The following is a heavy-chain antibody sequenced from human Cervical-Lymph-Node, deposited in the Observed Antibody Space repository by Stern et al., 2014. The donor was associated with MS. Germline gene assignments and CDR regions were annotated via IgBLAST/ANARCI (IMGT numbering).Heavy chain of an antibody. CDR2: INPNSGGT. V-gene: IGHV1-2*06. CDR1: GYTFTGYY. CDR3: ARERALIVGATTGFDY. J-gene: IGHJ4*02. D-gene: IGHD1-26*01. Sequence: QVQLVESGAEVKKPGASGKVSCRASGYTFTGYYMHWGRQAPGKGLEWMGRINPNSGGTNYAQKFQGRVTMTRDTSISTAYMELSRLRSDDTAVYYCARERALIVGATTGFDYWGQGTLVTVSS.